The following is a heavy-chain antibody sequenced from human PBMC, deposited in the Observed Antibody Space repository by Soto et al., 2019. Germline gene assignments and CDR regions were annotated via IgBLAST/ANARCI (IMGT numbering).Heavy chain of an antibody. CDR2: ISAYNGNT. CDR1: GYTFTSHG. CDR3: ARDRRIAVAGTNGRRDFDY. Sequence: ASVKVSCKASGYTFTSHGISWVRQAPGQGLEWMGWISAYNGNTNYAQKLQGRVTMTTDTSTSTAYMELRSLRSDDTAVYYCARDRRIAVAGTNGRRDFDYWGQGTLVTVSS. D-gene: IGHD6-19*01. V-gene: IGHV1-18*01. J-gene: IGHJ4*02.